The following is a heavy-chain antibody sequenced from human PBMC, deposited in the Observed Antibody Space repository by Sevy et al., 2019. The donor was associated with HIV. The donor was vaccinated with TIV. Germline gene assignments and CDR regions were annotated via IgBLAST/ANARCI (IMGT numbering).Heavy chain of an antibody. V-gene: IGHV3-30*04. D-gene: IGHD3-16*02. Sequence: GGSLRLSCAASGFSFSRSPMHWVRQAPGKGLEWVAVMSYNGNKKYNGDSVKGRFTISRDDSKSTLYLQMNSLRVEDTAVYYCAREGVLMGGAIVSYGMDVWGQGTTVTVSS. CDR1: GFSFSRSP. J-gene: IGHJ6*02. CDR2: MSYNGNKK. CDR3: AREGVLMGGAIVSYGMDV.